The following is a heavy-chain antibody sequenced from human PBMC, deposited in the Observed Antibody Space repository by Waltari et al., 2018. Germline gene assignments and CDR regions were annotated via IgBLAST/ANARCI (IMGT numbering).Heavy chain of an antibody. CDR1: GYTFINYE. V-gene: IGHV1-8*02. CDR2: VNPNSGTT. CDR3: ARGRDVFANFDYNWFDP. Sequence: QVQLVQTGAEVLRPGAAVKVSCQASGYTFINYEINWVRQAAGQGLEWMGWVNPNSGTTAYAQKVQGRISLTGDTFTRTAYMELSNLRSDDTAVFYCARGRDVFANFDYNWFDPWGQGTLVTVPS. J-gene: IGHJ5*02. D-gene: IGHD3-3*01.